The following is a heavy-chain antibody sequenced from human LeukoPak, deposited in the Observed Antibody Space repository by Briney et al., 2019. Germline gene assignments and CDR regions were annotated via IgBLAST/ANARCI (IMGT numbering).Heavy chain of an antibody. CDR3: ARFTRPAAIRGANWFDP. Sequence: GASVKVSCKASGYTLTSYGISWVRQAPGQGLEWMGWISAYNGNTNYAQKLQGRVTMTTDTSTSTAYMELRSLRSDDTAVYYCARFTRPAAIRGANWFDPWGQGTLVTVSS. D-gene: IGHD2-2*02. CDR2: ISAYNGNT. V-gene: IGHV1-18*01. CDR1: GYTLTSYG. J-gene: IGHJ5*02.